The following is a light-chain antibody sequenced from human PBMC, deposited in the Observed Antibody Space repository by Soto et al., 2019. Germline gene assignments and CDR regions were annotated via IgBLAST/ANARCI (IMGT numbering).Light chain of an antibody. Sequence: EIVLTQSPGTLSLSPGERATLSCRASQSVSSSYLAWYQQKPGQAPRLLIYDASRRATGIPDRFSGSGSGTDFTLTISRLEPEDFAVYYCQHYGSSPGTFGQGTKVEIK. J-gene: IGKJ1*01. V-gene: IGKV3-20*01. CDR2: DAS. CDR1: QSVSSSY. CDR3: QHYGSSPGT.